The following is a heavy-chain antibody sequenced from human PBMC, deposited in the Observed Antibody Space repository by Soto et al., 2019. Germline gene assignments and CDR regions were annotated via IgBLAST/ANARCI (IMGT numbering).Heavy chain of an antibody. J-gene: IGHJ6*02. CDR2: ISSSGSTI. D-gene: IGHD5-18*01. CDR1: GFTFSSYE. CDR3: ARAASLDTAMVRFYYYGMDV. Sequence: GGSLRLSCAASGFTFSSYEMNWVRQAPGKGLEWVSYISSSGSTIYYADSVKGRFTISRDNAKNSLYLQMNSLRAEDTAVYYCARAASLDTAMVRFYYYGMDVWGQGTTVTVSS. V-gene: IGHV3-48*03.